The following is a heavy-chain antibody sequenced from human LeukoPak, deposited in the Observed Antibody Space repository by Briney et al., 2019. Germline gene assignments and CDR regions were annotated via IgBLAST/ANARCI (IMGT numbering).Heavy chain of an antibody. V-gene: IGHV3-7*01. D-gene: IGHD6-19*01. Sequence: GGSLRLSCAASEFTFSDYWMIWVRQAPGKGLEWVANINQDGSRKDYVDSVRGRFSISRDNAKNSLYLQMNSLRAEDTAVYYCASLFSGWYGVDYWGQGTLVTVSS. CDR2: INQDGSRK. CDR1: EFTFSDYW. J-gene: IGHJ4*02. CDR3: ASLFSGWYGVDY.